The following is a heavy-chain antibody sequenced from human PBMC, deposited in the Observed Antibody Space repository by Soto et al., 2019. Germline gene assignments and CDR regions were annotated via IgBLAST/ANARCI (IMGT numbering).Heavy chain of an antibody. CDR1: GGTFSSYA. V-gene: IGHV1-69*13. Sequence: GASVKVSCKASGGTFSSYAISWVRQAPGQGLEWMGGIIPIFGTANYAQKFQGRVTITADESTSTAYMELSSLRSEDTAVYYCAIDLPIGYRSSSWYSGPQNFDYWGQGTLVTVSS. J-gene: IGHJ4*02. CDR3: AIDLPIGYRSSSWYSGPQNFDY. D-gene: IGHD6-13*01. CDR2: IIPIFGTA.